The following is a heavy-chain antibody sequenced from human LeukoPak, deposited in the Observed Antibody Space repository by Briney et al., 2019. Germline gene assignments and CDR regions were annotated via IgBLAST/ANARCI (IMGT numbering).Heavy chain of an antibody. CDR2: ISGSGGNT. CDR3: AKGKTGSNLHFDC. V-gene: IGHV3-23*01. D-gene: IGHD2-15*01. Sequence: GGSLRLSCAASGFTFSSYAMSWVRQAPGKGLEWVSAISGSGGNTYYADSVTGRFTISRDNSKNTLYLQMNSLRAEDTAVYYCAKGKTGSNLHFDCWGQGTLVTVSS. J-gene: IGHJ4*02. CDR1: GFTFSSYA.